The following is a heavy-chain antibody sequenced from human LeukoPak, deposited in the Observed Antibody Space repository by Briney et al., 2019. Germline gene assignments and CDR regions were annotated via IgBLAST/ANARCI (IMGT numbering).Heavy chain of an antibody. D-gene: IGHD3-22*01. Sequence: GGSLGLSCAASGFTFSSYGMHWVRQAPGKGLEWVAVIWYDGSNKYYADSVKGRFTISRDNSKNTLYLQMNSLRAEDTAVYYCAREPLRVVITEAYYYHYGMDVWGQGTTVTVSS. CDR2: IWYDGSNK. CDR1: GFTFSSYG. J-gene: IGHJ6*02. CDR3: AREPLRVVITEAYYYHYGMDV. V-gene: IGHV3-33*01.